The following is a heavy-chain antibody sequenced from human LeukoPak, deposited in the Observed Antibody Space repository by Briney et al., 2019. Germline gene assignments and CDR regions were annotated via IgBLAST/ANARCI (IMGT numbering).Heavy chain of an antibody. CDR2: IKGDGSKK. CDR3: ARDSNPGDSSGYYDAFDI. V-gene: IGHV3-7*03. CDR1: GFTLSNGW. J-gene: IGHJ3*02. Sequence: GGSLRLSCAASGFTLSNGWMNWVRQAPGKGPEWVANIKGDGSKKNLVDSVKGRFTISRDNAKNSLYLEMSSLRAEDTAVYYCARDSNPGDSSGYYDAFDIWGQGTKVTVSS. D-gene: IGHD3-22*01.